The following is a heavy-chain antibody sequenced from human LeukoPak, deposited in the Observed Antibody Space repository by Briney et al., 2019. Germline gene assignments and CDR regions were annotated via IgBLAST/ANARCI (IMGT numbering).Heavy chain of an antibody. CDR2: ITPIFGTA. V-gene: IGHV1-69*06. CDR1: GGTFSSYA. J-gene: IGHJ3*02. CDR3: ARKFGGYYGSGFYGIHPRWADAFDI. D-gene: IGHD3-10*01. Sequence: SVKVSCKASGGTFSSYAISWVRQAPGQGLEWMGGITPIFGTANYAQKFQGRVTITADKSTSTAYMELSSLRSEDTAVYYCARKFGGYYGSGFYGIHPRWADAFDIWGQGTMVTVSS.